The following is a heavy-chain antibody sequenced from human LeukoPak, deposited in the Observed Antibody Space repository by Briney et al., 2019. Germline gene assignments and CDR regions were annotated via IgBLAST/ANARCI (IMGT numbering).Heavy chain of an antibody. CDR3: AREPSY. CDR1: GGSISSGSYY. J-gene: IGHJ4*02. V-gene: IGHV4-61*01. CDR2: IYHSGST. Sequence: SQTLSLTCTVSGGSISSGSYYWSWIRQPPGKGLEWIGYIYHSGSTNYNPSLKSRVTISVDTSKNQFSLKLSSVTAADTAVYYCAREPSYWGQGTLVTVSS.